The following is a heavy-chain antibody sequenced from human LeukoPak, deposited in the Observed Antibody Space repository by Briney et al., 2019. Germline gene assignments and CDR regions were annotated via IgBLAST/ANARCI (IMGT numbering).Heavy chain of an antibody. Sequence: GGSLRLSCAASVFTVSSNYMSWVRQAPGKGLEWVSLIYSGGSTHDADSVKGRFTISRDISKNTLYLQMNSLRAEDTAVYYCARGSSWYSYGMDLWGQGTTVTVSS. CDR1: VFTVSSNY. V-gene: IGHV3-66*01. CDR2: IYSGGST. CDR3: ARGSSWYSYGMDL. J-gene: IGHJ6*02. D-gene: IGHD6-13*01.